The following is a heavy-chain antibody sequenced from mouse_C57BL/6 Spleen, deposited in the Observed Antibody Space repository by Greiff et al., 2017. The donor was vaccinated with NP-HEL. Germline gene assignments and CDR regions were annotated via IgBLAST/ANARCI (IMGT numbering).Heavy chain of an antibody. CDR3: AREDDYDRGYAMDY. D-gene: IGHD2-4*01. Sequence: EVKLQESGPGLVKPSQSLSLTCSVTGYSITSGYYWNWIRQFPGNKLEWMGYISYDGSNNYNPSLKNRISITRDTSKNQFFLKLNSVTTEDTATYYCAREDDYDRGYAMDYWGQGTSVTVSS. J-gene: IGHJ4*01. CDR1: GYSITSGYY. CDR2: ISYDGSN. V-gene: IGHV3-6*01.